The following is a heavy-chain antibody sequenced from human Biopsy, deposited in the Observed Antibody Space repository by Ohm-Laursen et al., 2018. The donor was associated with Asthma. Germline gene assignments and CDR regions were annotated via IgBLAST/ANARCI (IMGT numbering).Heavy chain of an antibody. CDR3: AKPADYYDSTDYLDF. Sequence: SSLRLSCSASGFSFDDCAMHWVRQAPGKGLEWVSSISWNSGNIDYAVSVKGRFTISRDNAKNSLYLQMQSLRPEDTAFYYCAKPADYYDSTDYLDFWGRGTLVTVSS. D-gene: IGHD3-22*01. J-gene: IGHJ4*01. V-gene: IGHV3-9*01. CDR1: GFSFDDCA. CDR2: ISWNSGNI.